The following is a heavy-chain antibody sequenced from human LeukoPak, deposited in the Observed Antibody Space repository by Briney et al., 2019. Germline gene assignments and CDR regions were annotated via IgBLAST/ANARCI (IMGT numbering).Heavy chain of an antibody. V-gene: IGHV3-30*03. CDR2: ISYDGSNK. CDR3: ARDIPLDY. Sequence: GRSLRLSCAASGFTFSSYGMHWVRQAPGKGLEWVAVISYDGSNKHYADSVKGRFTISRDNSKNTLYLQMNSLRAEDTAVYYCARDIPLDYWGQGTLVTVSS. D-gene: IGHD2-2*02. J-gene: IGHJ4*02. CDR1: GFTFSSYG.